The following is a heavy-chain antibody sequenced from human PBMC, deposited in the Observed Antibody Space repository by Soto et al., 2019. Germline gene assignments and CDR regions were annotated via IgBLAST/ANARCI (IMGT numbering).Heavy chain of an antibody. CDR2: INHSGST. CDR3: ARGTIGVAVAGTPSGKYNWFDP. CDR1: GGSFSGYY. V-gene: IGHV4-34*01. D-gene: IGHD6-19*01. Sequence: SETLSLTCAVYGGSFSGYYWSWIRQPPGKGLEWIGEINHSGSTNYNPSLKSRVTISVDTSKNQFSLKLSSVTAADTAVYYCARGTIGVAVAGTPSGKYNWFDPWGQGTLVTVSS. J-gene: IGHJ5*02.